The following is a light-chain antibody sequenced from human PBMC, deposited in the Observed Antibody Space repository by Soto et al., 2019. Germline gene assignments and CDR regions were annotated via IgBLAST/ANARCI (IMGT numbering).Light chain of an antibody. CDR1: QSVSGTY. Sequence: EIVLTQSPGTLSLSPGERATLSCRASQSVSGTYLAWYQQTPGQAPRLLIYGASGRATGIPDRFSGSGSGTDFTLTISRLEPEDFAVYYCQQYGSSGTFGQGTKVDIK. J-gene: IGKJ1*01. CDR3: QQYGSSGT. V-gene: IGKV3-20*01. CDR2: GAS.